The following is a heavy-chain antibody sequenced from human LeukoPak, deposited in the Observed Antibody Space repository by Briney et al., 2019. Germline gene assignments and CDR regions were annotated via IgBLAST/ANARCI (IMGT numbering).Heavy chain of an antibody. CDR2: IYFSGST. J-gene: IGHJ4*02. D-gene: IGHD1-26*01. CDR1: GDSISTSGFY. CDR3: ARHKGSYSHLDS. V-gene: IGHV4-39*01. Sequence: PSETLSLTCTVSGDSISTSGFYWGWIRQPPWKGQEWIGSIYFSGSTYYNPSLKNRVSISVDTSKNQFSLKLTSVTAADTAVYYCARHKGSYSHLDSWGQGTLVTVSS.